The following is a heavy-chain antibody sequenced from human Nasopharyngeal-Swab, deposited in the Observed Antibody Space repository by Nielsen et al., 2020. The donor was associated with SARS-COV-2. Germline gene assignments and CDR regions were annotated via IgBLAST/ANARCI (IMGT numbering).Heavy chain of an antibody. V-gene: IGHV3-33*01. CDR3: ARARMVRGPMSAFEY. CDR2: IWYDGSNK. Sequence: GESLKISCAASGFTFSSYGMHWVRQAPGKGLEWVAVIWYDGSNKYYADSVKGRFTISRDNSKNTLYLQMNSLRAEDTAVYYCARARMVRGPMSAFEYWGQGTLVTVSS. CDR1: GFTFSSYG. D-gene: IGHD3-10*01. J-gene: IGHJ4*02.